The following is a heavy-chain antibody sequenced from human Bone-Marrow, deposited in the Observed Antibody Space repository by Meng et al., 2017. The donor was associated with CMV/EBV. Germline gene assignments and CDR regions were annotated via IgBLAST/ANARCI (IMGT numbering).Heavy chain of an antibody. D-gene: IGHD3-3*01. Sequence: TLSLTCTVSGGSISSSSYYWGWIRQPPGKGLEWIGSIYYSGTTYYNPSLKSRVTVSVDASKSQFSLNLRSVTAADTAIYSCASGRNFGVVPSLYYYGMDVWGQGTTVTVSS. J-gene: IGHJ6*02. CDR2: IYYSGTT. CDR3: ASGRNFGVVPSLYYYGMDV. V-gene: IGHV4-39*01. CDR1: GGSISSSSYY.